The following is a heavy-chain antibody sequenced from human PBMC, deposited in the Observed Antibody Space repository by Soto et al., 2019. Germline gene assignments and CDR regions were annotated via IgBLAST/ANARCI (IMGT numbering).Heavy chain of an antibody. CDR2: IYHSGST. V-gene: IGHV4-30-2*01. CDR3: ARAGGLGAVAVDY. Sequence: QLQLQESGSGLVKPSQTLSLTCAVSGGSISSGGYSWSWIRQPPGKGLEWIGYIYHSGSTYYNPSRKSRVTLSVDRSTNQFSLKLSSVTAADTAVYYCARAGGLGAVAVDYWGQGTLVTVSS. D-gene: IGHD6-19*01. J-gene: IGHJ4*02. CDR1: GGSISSGGYS.